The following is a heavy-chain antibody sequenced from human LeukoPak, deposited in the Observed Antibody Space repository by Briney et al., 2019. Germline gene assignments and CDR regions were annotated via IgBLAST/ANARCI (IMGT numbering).Heavy chain of an antibody. J-gene: IGHJ3*02. D-gene: IGHD6-13*01. V-gene: IGHV3-23*01. Sequence: GGSLRLSCATSGFSFSTYIMNWVRQAPGKGLEWVSAISGSGGSTYYADSVKGRFTISRDNSKNTLYLQMNSLRAEDTAVYYCAKDLVKRIAAAGTYAFDIWGQGTMVTVSS. CDR3: AKDLVKRIAAAGTYAFDI. CDR1: GFSFSTYI. CDR2: ISGSGGST.